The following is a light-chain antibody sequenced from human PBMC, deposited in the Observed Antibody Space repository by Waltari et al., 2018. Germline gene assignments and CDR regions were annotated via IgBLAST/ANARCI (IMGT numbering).Light chain of an antibody. V-gene: IGLV2-14*03. J-gene: IGLJ2*01. CDR1: SSDVGGDDS. Sequence: QSALTQPASVSGSPGQSLTISCTGSSSDVGGDDSVSWYEDHPGQAPKVIIYDVNKRPSWVSDRFSGSKSGNSASLAIPGLHAEDEAAFYSSSQSTKKGVILGGGTKVTVL. CDR2: DVN. CDR3: SSQSTKKGVI.